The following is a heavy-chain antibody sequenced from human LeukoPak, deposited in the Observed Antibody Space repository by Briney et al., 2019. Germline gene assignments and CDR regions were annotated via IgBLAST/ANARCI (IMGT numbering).Heavy chain of an antibody. Sequence: GGSLRLSCAASGFTFSSYAMSWVRQAPGKGLEWVSAISGSGGSTYYADSVKGRFTISRDNSKNTLYLQMNSLRAEDTAVYYCAEDYYDSSGYLLYGMDVWGQGTTVTVSS. CDR3: AEDYYDSSGYLLYGMDV. V-gene: IGHV3-23*01. CDR2: ISGSGGST. D-gene: IGHD3-22*01. J-gene: IGHJ6*02. CDR1: GFTFSSYA.